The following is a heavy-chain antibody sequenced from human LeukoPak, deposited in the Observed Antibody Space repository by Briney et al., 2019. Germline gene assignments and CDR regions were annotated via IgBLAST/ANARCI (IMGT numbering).Heavy chain of an antibody. D-gene: IGHD4-11*01. CDR1: GFTVSSNY. CDR3: ARDPVTVYYGMDV. Sequence: GGSLRLSCAASGFTVSSNYMSWVRQAPGKGLEWVSVIYSGGSTYYADSVKGRFTISRDNPKNTLYLQMNNLRAEDTAVYYCARDPVTVYYGMDVWGQGTTVTVSS. CDR2: IYSGGST. J-gene: IGHJ6*02. V-gene: IGHV3-53*01.